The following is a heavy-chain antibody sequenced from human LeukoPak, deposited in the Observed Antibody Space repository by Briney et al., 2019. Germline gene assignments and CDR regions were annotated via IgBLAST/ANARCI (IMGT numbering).Heavy chain of an antibody. V-gene: IGHV4-59*06. CDR1: GGSISSYY. CDR2: IYYSGST. CDR3: ARVGPSGSPDY. J-gene: IGHJ4*02. Sequence: SETLSLTCTVSGGSISSYYWSWIRQHPGKGLEWIGYIYYSGSTYYNPSLKSRVTISVDTSKNQFSLKLSSVTAADTAVYYCARVGPSGSPDYWGQGTLVTVSS. D-gene: IGHD1-26*01.